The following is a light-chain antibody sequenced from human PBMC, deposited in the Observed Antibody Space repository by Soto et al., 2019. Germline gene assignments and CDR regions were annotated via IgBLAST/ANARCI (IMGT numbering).Light chain of an antibody. CDR3: KQANRFPYT. CDR1: QGSSSW. Sequence: DIQMTQSPSSLSASAGDRVTITCRARQGSSSWLAGYQQKPGKAHKLLIVAASSLQSGVPSTFSGSGSGTDFTLTISSLQPEDFSSYYGKQANRFPYTFGQGTKLEIK. V-gene: IGKV1-12*02. J-gene: IGKJ2*01. CDR2: AAS.